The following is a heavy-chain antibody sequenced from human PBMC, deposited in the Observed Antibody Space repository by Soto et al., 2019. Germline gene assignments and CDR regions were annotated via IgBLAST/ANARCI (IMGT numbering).Heavy chain of an antibody. V-gene: IGHV1-69*13. D-gene: IGHD5-12*01. CDR2: IIPIFGTA. J-gene: IGHJ3*02. CDR3: AKVYSGYDSGAFDI. CDR1: GGTFSSYA. Sequence: SVKVSCKASGGTFSSYAISWVRQAPGQGLEWMGGIIPIFGTANYAQKFQGRVTITADESTSTAYMELSSLRSEDTAVYHCAKVYSGYDSGAFDIWGQGTMVTVSS.